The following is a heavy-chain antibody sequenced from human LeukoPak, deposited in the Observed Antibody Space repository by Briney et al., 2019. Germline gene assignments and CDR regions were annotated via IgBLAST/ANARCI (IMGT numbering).Heavy chain of an antibody. D-gene: IGHD3-16*02. V-gene: IGHV4-38-2*02. J-gene: IGHJ3*02. CDR3: ARASSFRGVIGDAFDI. CDR1: GYSISSGYY. Sequence: SETLSLTCTVFGYSISSGYYWGWIRQPPGKGLEWIGCVYHSGSTYYNPSLKSRVTMSVDTSKNQFSLKLSSVTAADTAVYYCARASSFRGVIGDAFDIWGQGTMVTVSS. CDR2: VYHSGST.